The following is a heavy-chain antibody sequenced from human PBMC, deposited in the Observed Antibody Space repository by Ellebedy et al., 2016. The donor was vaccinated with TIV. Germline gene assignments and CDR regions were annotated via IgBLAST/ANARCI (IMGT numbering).Heavy chain of an antibody. V-gene: IGHV3-23*01. J-gene: IGHJ4*02. CDR2: ISSSGVST. CDR1: GFTFRNFA. D-gene: IGHD3-22*01. Sequence: GGSLRLSCAASGFTFRNFAMTWVRQAPGKGLEWVSSISSSGVSTDYAESVRGRVTISRDNSKNTLYLQMNSLRADDSAVYYCAKLDSSGYYYGRFDYWGQGTLVTVSS. CDR3: AKLDSSGYYYGRFDY.